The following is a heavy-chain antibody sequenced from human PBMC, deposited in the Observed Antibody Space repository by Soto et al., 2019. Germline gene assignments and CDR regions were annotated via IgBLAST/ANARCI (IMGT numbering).Heavy chain of an antibody. V-gene: IGHV4-31*03. Sequence: QVQLQESGPGLVKPSQTLSLTCTVSGGSISSGGYYWRWIRQHPGKGLEWIGYIYYSGSTYYNPSLKSRVTISVDTSKNQFSLKLSSVTSADTAVYYCARSPAATVTAFDYWGQGTLVTVSS. CDR3: ARSPAATVTAFDY. J-gene: IGHJ4*02. CDR1: GGSISSGGYY. CDR2: IYYSGST. D-gene: IGHD4-17*01.